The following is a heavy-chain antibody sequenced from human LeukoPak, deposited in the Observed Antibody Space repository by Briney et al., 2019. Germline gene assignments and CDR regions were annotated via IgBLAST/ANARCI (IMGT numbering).Heavy chain of an antibody. CDR1: GYSISSGYY. CDR2: IYHSGST. Sequence: PSETLSLTCTVSGYSISSGYYWGWIGQPPGKGLEWIGSIYHSGSTYYNPSLKSRVTISVDTSKNQFSLKLSSVTAADTAVYYCAREYYDILTGYYLLDYWGQGTLVTVSS. CDR3: AREYYDILTGYYLLDY. D-gene: IGHD3-9*01. V-gene: IGHV4-38-2*02. J-gene: IGHJ4*02.